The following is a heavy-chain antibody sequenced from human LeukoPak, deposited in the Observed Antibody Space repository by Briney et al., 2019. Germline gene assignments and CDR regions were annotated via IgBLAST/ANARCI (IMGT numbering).Heavy chain of an antibody. V-gene: IGHV3-30*01. D-gene: IGHD3-16*01. CDR2: ISYDGSNK. CDR1: GFTFSSYA. Sequence: PGRSLRLSCAASGFTFSSYAMHWVRQAPGKGLEWVAVISYDGSNKYYADSVKGRFTISRDNSKNTLYLQMNSLRAEDTAVYYCAKDLRYYMDVWGKGTTVTISS. CDR3: AKDLRYYMDV. J-gene: IGHJ6*03.